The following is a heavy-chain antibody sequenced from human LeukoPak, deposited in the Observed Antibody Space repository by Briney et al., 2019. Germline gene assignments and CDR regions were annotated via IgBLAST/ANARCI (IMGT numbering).Heavy chain of an antibody. CDR2: IYIGDNP. Sequence: GGSLRLSCAASGLTVSSSYMSWVRQAPGKGLEWVSIIYIGDNPHYADSVKGRFTISRHNSKNTLYLQMNNLRDEDTAVYYCARVRPWVFDYWGQGALVTVPS. J-gene: IGHJ4*02. CDR3: ARVRPWVFDY. CDR1: GLTVSSSY. V-gene: IGHV3-53*04.